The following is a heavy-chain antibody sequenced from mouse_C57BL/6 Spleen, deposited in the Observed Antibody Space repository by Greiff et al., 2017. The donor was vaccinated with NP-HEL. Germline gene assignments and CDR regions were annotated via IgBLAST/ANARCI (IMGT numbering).Heavy chain of an antibody. D-gene: IGHD2-3*01. J-gene: IGHJ2*01. CDR2: INPNNGGT. V-gene: IGHV1-26*01. Sequence: EVQLQQSGPELVKPGASVKISCKASGYTFTDYYMNWVKQSHGKSLEWIGDINPNNGGTSYNQKFKGKATLTVDKSSSTAYMELRSLTSEDSAVYYCAREGLLHYFDYWVKGTTLTVSS. CDR1: GYTFTDYY. CDR3: AREGLLHYFDY.